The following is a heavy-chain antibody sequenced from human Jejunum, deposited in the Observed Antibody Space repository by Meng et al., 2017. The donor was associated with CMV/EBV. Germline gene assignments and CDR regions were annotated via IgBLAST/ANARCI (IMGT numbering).Heavy chain of an antibody. J-gene: IGHJ4*02. Sequence: KTSGYTFITYGISWMRPAPGQGLEWMGWINPNKGNTVYAQNFRDRVTMTTDASTSTAYMELTSLTSDDTAVYFCARDWGDATKVIVDYWGRGTLVTVSS. CDR1: GYTFITYG. CDR2: INPNKGNT. CDR3: ARDWGDATKVIVDY. V-gene: IGHV1-18*01. D-gene: IGHD3-16*01.